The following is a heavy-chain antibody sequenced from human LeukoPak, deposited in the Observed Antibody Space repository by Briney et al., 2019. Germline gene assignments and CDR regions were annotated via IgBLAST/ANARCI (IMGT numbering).Heavy chain of an antibody. J-gene: IGHJ4*02. CDR1: GGSFSGYY. CDR3: ARYYYDSSGYHQFDY. D-gene: IGHD3-22*01. CDR2: INHSGST. V-gene: IGHV4-34*01. Sequence: PSETLSLTCAVYGGSFSGYYWSWIRRPPGKGLEWIGEINHSGSTNYNPSLKSRVTISVDTSKNQFSLKLSSVTAADTAVYYCARYYYDSSGYHQFDYWGQGTLVTVSS.